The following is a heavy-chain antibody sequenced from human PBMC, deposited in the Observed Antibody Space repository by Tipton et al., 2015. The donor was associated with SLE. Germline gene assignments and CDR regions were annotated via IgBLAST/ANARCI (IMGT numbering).Heavy chain of an antibody. CDR1: GGSISTYY. V-gene: IGHV4-59*01. CDR2: IHYSGST. CDR3: VRDSGAYGGNPEAFDI. D-gene: IGHD4-23*01. Sequence: TLSLTCTVSGGSISTYYWSWIRQPPRKGLEWIGYIHYSGSTNYNPSLKSRVIISVDTSKNQFFLEVTSLTAADTAMYYCVRDSGAYGGNPEAFDIWGQGTMVTVSS. J-gene: IGHJ3*02.